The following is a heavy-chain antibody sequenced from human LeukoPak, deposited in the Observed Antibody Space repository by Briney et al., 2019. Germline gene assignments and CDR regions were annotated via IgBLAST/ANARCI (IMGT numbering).Heavy chain of an antibody. Sequence: PGGSLRLSCAASWFTVSSNDMRWVRQARGKRGEGVPVIYSGGSPYYADSGKGRFTISRDNCKETLYLQMNSTRAEHTAVYYCARVGSSWYPYYDYWGQGTLVTVSS. CDR2: IYSGGSP. D-gene: IGHD6-13*01. J-gene: IGHJ4*02. V-gene: IGHV3-53*01. CDR3: ARVGSSWYPYYDY. CDR1: WFTVSSND.